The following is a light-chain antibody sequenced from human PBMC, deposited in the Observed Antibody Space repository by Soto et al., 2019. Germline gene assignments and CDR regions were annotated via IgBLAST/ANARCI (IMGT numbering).Light chain of an antibody. CDR3: SSYTGSNTGV. V-gene: IGLV2-14*01. J-gene: IGLJ3*02. Sequence: QSVLTQPASVSGSPGQSITISCTGTSSDVGHYNYVSWYQQHPGKAPKLLIYEVTNRPSGVSVRFSGSRSGNTASLTISGLQAEDEADYYCSSYTGSNTGVFGGGTKLTVL. CDR2: EVT. CDR1: SSDVGHYNY.